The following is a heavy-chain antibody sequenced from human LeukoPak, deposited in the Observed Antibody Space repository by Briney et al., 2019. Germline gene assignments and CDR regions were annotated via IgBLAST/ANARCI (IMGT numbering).Heavy chain of an antibody. CDR3: SRDWQLVLAFDY. Sequence: GGSLRLSCAAPDFTLSSYEMNWVRQAPGKGLEWVSYISSSGSTIYYADSLKGRFTVARDNAKNSLYLLMNSLRVEHSAVYYCSRDWQLVLAFDYWGQGTLVTVSS. J-gene: IGHJ4*02. D-gene: IGHD6-13*01. CDR1: DFTLSSYE. CDR2: ISSSGSTI. V-gene: IGHV3-48*03.